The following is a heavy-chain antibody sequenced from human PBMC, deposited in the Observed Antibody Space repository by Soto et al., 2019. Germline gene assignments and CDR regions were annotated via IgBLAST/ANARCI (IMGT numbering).Heavy chain of an antibody. CDR2: ISGSGGST. CDR3: AKRGSGSYYHY. V-gene: IGHV3-23*01. D-gene: IGHD1-26*01. J-gene: IGHJ4*02. CDR1: GFTFSSYA. Sequence: EVQLLESGGGLVQPGGSLRVSCAASGFTFSSYAMNWVRQAPGKGLEWVSVISGSGGSTYYADSVKGRFTISRDNSKNTLYLQMNSLRAEDTAVYYCAKRGSGSYYHYWGQGTLVTVSS.